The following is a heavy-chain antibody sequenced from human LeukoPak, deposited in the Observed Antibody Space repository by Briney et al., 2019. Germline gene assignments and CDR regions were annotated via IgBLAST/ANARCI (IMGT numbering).Heavy chain of an antibody. J-gene: IGHJ5*02. V-gene: IGHV4-39*01. CDR1: GGSISNSSYY. CDR3: ASHSSYVSPFRS. D-gene: IGHD3-10*02. Sequence: SETLSLTCTVSGGSISNSSYYWGWIRQPPGKGLEWIGSIYYSGSTYYNPSLKSRVTISVVTSKNQFSLKLSSVTAADTAVYYCASHSSYVSPFRSWGRGPLVTVSP. CDR2: IYYSGST.